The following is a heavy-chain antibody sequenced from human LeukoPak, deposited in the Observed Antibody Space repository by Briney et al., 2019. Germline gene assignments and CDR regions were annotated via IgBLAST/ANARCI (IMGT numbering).Heavy chain of an antibody. CDR2: ISYDGIYK. CDR3: ARDVGGQDGY. CDR1: GFTFGSYT. V-gene: IGHV3-30-3*01. D-gene: IGHD3-16*01. Sequence: GGSLRLSCAASGFTFGSYTMHWVRQAPGKGLEWVAVISYDGIYKNYADSVKGRFTISRDNSKNTVSLQMNSLRPEDTAVYHCARDVGGQDGYWGQGTLVTVSS. J-gene: IGHJ4*02.